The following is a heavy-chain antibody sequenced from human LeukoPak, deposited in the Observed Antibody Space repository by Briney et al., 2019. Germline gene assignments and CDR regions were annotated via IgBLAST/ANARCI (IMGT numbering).Heavy chain of an antibody. V-gene: IGHV1-69*04. Sequence: SVKVSCKASGYTFTNDAISWVRQAPGQGLEWMGRIIPILGIANYAQKFQGRVTITADKSTSTAYMELSSLRSEDTAVYYCARAGGDRNWYFDLWDRGTLVTVSS. D-gene: IGHD2-21*02. CDR3: ARAGGDRNWYFDL. J-gene: IGHJ2*01. CDR1: GYTFTNDA. CDR2: IIPILGIA.